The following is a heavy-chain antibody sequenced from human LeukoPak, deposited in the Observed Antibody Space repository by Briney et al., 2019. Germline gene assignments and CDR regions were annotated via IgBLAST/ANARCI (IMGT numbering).Heavy chain of an antibody. CDR2: ISAYNGNT. J-gene: IGHJ4*02. CDR1: GYTFTSYG. D-gene: IGHD3-22*01. V-gene: IGHV1-18*01. Sequence: ASVKVSCKASGYTFTSYGISWVRQAPGQGFEWMGWISAYNGNTNYAQKLQGRVTMTTDTSTSTAYMELRSLRSDDTAVYYCARDEITMIVVPGDYWGQGTLVTVSS. CDR3: ARDEITMIVVPGDY.